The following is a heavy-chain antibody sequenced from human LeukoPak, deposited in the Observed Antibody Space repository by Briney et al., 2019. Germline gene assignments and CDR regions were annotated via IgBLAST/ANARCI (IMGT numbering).Heavy chain of an antibody. CDR2: IYSGGST. Sequence: GGSLRRSCAASGFTVSSNYMSWVRQAPGKGLEWVSVIYSGGSTYYADSVKGRFTISRDNSKNTLYLQMNSLRAEDTAVYYCARDTSGLFDYWGQGTLVTVSS. D-gene: IGHD3-10*01. CDR3: ARDTSGLFDY. V-gene: IGHV3-66*01. J-gene: IGHJ4*02. CDR1: GFTVSSNY.